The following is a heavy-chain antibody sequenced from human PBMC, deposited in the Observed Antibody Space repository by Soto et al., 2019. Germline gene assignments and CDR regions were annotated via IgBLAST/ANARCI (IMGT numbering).Heavy chain of an antibody. D-gene: IGHD6-13*01. Sequence: ASVKVSCKASGYTFTSYYMHWVRQAPGQGLEWMGIINPSGGSTSYAQKFQGRVTMTRDTSTSTVYMELSSLRSEDTAVYYCAREVGEQQLFDWFDPWGQGTLVTVSS. J-gene: IGHJ5*02. CDR2: INPSGGST. V-gene: IGHV1-46*01. CDR3: AREVGEQQLFDWFDP. CDR1: GYTFTSYY.